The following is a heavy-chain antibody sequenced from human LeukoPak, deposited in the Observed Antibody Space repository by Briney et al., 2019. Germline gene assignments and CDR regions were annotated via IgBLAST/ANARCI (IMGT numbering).Heavy chain of an antibody. V-gene: IGHV1-69*13. J-gene: IGHJ3*02. CDR3: TREGVYAPDGSGYHRDAFDI. CDR2: IIPIFGTA. CDR1: GGTFSSYA. D-gene: IGHD3-22*01. Sequence: GASVKVSCKASGGTFSSYAISWVRQAPGQGLEWMGGIIPIFGTANYAQKFQGRVTITADESTSTAYMELSSLESGDTAVYYCTREGVYAPDGSGYHRDAFDIWGQGTVVIVSS.